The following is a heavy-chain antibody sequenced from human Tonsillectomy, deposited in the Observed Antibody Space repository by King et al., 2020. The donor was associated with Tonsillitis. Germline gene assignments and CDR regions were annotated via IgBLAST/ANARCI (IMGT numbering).Heavy chain of an antibody. V-gene: IGHV5-51*03. CDR1: GYSFTNYW. J-gene: IGHJ3*02. D-gene: IGHD2-2*03. CDR3: ARLGVDIVMVPAAPASDAFDI. Sequence: QLVQSGAEVKKPGESLKISCKGSGYSFTNYWIAWVRQMPGKGLEWMGSIYPRDSDTRYSPSFQGQVPISADKSIDTAYLQWSSLKSSDTAMYYCARLGVDIVMVPAAPASDAFDIWGQGTMVTVSS. CDR2: IYPRDSDT.